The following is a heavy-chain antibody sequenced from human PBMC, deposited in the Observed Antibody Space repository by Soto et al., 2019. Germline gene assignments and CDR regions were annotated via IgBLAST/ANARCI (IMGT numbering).Heavy chain of an antibody. Sequence: EVQLLVSGGDLVQPGGSLRLSCVASGFTFGSRAMSWVRQAPGEGLEWVSTITDNGGDSKSADSVRGRFAISRDNSKNILYLQMNSLRAEDSAIYYCARGSEDSYPGSRIFDFWGRGTLVSVSS. CDR2: ITDNGGDS. CDR1: GFTFGSRA. J-gene: IGHJ4*02. D-gene: IGHD3-10*01. V-gene: IGHV3-23*01. CDR3: ARGSEDSYPGSRIFDF.